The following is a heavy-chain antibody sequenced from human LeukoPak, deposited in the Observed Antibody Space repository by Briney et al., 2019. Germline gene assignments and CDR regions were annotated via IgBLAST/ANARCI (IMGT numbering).Heavy chain of an antibody. CDR1: GGSISSDY. D-gene: IGHD6-19*01. CDR2: FYYSGST. J-gene: IGHJ6*02. V-gene: IGHV4-59*01. CDR3: ARVHGIAVAGTTLAYYYGMDV. Sequence: SETLSLTCTVSGGSISSDYWSWIRQPPGKGLEWIGYFYYSGSTDYNPSLKSRVTISVDTSKNQFSLKLSSVTAADTAVYYCARVHGIAVAGTTLAYYYGMDVWGQGTTVTVSS.